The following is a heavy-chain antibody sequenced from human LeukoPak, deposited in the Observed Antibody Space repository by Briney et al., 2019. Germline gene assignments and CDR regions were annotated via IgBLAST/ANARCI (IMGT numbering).Heavy chain of an antibody. D-gene: IGHD3-16*02. V-gene: IGHV4-39*07. Sequence: PSETLSLTCTVSGGSISSSSYYWGWIRQPPGKGLEWIGSIYYSGSTYYNPSLKSRVTISVDTSKNQFSLKLSSVTAADTAVYYCARRFTVVVGSSAHDAFDIWGQGTMVTVSS. CDR2: IYYSGST. CDR1: GGSISSSSYY. J-gene: IGHJ3*02. CDR3: ARRFTVVVGSSAHDAFDI.